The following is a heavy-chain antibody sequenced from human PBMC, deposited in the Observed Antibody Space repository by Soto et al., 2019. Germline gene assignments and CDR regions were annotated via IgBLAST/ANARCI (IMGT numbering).Heavy chain of an antibody. CDR2: IYWDDDK. V-gene: IGHV2-5*02. D-gene: IGHD3-9*01. CDR3: VHRRYFDALTGYSY. J-gene: IGHJ4*02. Sequence: QITLKESGPTLVKPTQTLALTCTFSGFSLSTTNVGVGWIRQPPGKALEWLALIYWDDDKRYSPSLKSRLAIPKDTSKTQVVLTMTNMDPVDTATYYCVHRRYFDALTGYSYWGQGTLVTVSS. CDR1: GFSLSTTNVG.